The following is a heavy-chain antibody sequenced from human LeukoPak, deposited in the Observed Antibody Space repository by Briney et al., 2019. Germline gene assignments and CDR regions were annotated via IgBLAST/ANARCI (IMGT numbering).Heavy chain of an antibody. CDR3: AREVGDSSGYYSR. D-gene: IGHD3-22*01. CDR2: TYYRSKWYN. Sequence: SQTLSLTCVISGDSVSSNSAAWNWIRQSPSRGPEWLGRTYYRSKWYNDYAVSVKSRITINPNTSKNQFSLQLNSVTPEDTAVYYCAREVGDSSGYYSRWGQGTLVTVSS. J-gene: IGHJ4*02. CDR1: GDSVSSNSAA. V-gene: IGHV6-1*01.